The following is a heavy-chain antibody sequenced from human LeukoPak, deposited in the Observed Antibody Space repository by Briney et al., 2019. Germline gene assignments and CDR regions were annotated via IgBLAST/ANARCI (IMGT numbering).Heavy chain of an antibody. D-gene: IGHD3-22*01. V-gene: IGHV4-4*07. CDR2: VFSSGGT. CDR1: GASISDTA. Sequence: TSETLSLTCTVSGASISDTAWSWVRQSAGGGLEWIGRVFSSGGTLYNPSLNGRVTMSLDASMKQLSLKVTSVTVADTAIYYCARDDKGYFDSRWTAFDIWGQGTVVTVSS. J-gene: IGHJ3*02. CDR3: ARDDKGYFDSRWTAFDI.